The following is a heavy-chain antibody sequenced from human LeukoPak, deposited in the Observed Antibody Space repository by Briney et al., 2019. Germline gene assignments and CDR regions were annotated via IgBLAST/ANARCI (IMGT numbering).Heavy chain of an antibody. D-gene: IGHD2-15*01. CDR3: ARDDCSGGSCYSSAYYGMDV. CDR1: GFTFSSYW. CDR2: ISSSGSTI. J-gene: IGHJ6*02. V-gene: IGHV3-48*03. Sequence: PRGSLRLSCAASGFTFSSYWMNWVRQAPGKGLEWVSYISSSGSTIYYADSVKGRFTISRDNAKNSLYLQMNSLRAEDTAVYYCARDDCSGGSCYSSAYYGMDVWGQGTTVTVSS.